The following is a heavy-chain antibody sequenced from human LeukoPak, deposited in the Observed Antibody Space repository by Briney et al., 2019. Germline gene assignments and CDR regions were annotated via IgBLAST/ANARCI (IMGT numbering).Heavy chain of an antibody. CDR1: GVLFSNYW. Sequence: PGGSLRLSCAASGVLFSNYWMHWVRQAPGKGLVWVSRINRDGSSTSYADSVKGRFTISRDDPHNTLYLQMNSLRAEDTAVYFCARGGVDYYGSGTYYLMYYFDYWGQGALVTVSS. CDR3: ARGGVDYYGSGTYYLMYYFDY. V-gene: IGHV3-74*01. D-gene: IGHD3-10*01. J-gene: IGHJ4*02. CDR2: INRDGSST.